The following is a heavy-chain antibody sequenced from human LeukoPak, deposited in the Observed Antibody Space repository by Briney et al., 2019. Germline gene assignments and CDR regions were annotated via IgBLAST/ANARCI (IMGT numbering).Heavy chain of an antibody. J-gene: IGHJ4*02. CDR2: ISDSGGDT. Sequence: PGESLRLSCAASGFTFSNYAMSWVRQAPGKGLEWVSAISDSGGDTYYADSVKGRFTVSRDNSKNTLYLQMNSLRAEDTAVYYCAKNRGYPSFDYWGQGTLVTVSS. D-gene: IGHD3-10*01. V-gene: IGHV3-23*01. CDR1: GFTFSNYA. CDR3: AKNRGYPSFDY.